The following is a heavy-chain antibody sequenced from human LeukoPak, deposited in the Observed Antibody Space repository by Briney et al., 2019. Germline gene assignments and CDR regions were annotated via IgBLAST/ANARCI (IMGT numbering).Heavy chain of an antibody. Sequence: SETLSLTCTVSGGSIYSYYWSWIRQPPGKGLEWIGYVYYSGRTNHNPSPKSRVTMSVDTSKNQFSLKLSSVTAADTAVYYCASLQWLVPEVWGQGTTVTVSS. J-gene: IGHJ6*02. CDR1: GGSIYSYY. CDR3: ASLQWLVPEV. CDR2: VYYSGRT. V-gene: IGHV4-59*08. D-gene: IGHD6-19*01.